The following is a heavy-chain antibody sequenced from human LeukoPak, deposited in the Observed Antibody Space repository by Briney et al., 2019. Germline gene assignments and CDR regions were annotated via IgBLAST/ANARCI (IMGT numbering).Heavy chain of an antibody. Sequence: PGGSLRLSCAASGFTFSTYAMTWVRQAPGKGLEWVSGISWNSGSIGYADSVKGRFTISRDNAKNSLYLQMNSLRAEDTALYYCAKDIDYGGNPGFDAFDIWGQGTMVTVSS. V-gene: IGHV3-9*01. CDR2: ISWNSGSI. D-gene: IGHD4-23*01. CDR1: GFTFSTYA. CDR3: AKDIDYGGNPGFDAFDI. J-gene: IGHJ3*02.